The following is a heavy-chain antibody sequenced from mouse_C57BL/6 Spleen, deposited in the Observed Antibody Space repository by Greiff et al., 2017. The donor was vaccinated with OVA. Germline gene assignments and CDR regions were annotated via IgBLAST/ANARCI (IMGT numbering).Heavy chain of an antibody. CDR2: IDPANGNT. D-gene: IGHD2-1*01. V-gene: IGHV14-3*01. Sequence: VHVKQSVAELVRPGASVKLSCTASGFNIKNTYMHWVKQRPEQGLEWIGRIDPANGNTKYAPKFQGKATITADTSSNTAYLQLSSLTSEDTAIYYCASGGGGNYNFDYWGQGTTLTVSS. CDR1: GFNIKNTY. CDR3: ASGGGGNYNFDY. J-gene: IGHJ2*01.